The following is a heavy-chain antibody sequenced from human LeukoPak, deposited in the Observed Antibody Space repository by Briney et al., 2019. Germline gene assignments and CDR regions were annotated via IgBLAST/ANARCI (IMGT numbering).Heavy chain of an antibody. D-gene: IGHD1-26*01. CDR2: IYTSGST. V-gene: IGHV4-4*07. J-gene: IGHJ6*03. CDR3: ARDREVGATSWYYYFYYYMDV. CDR1: GGSISSYY. Sequence: SETLPLTCTVSGGSISSYYWSWIRQPAGKGLEWIGRIYTSGSTNYNPSLKSRVTMSVDTSKNQFSLKLSSVTAADTAVYYCARDREVGATSWYYYFYYYMDVWGKGTTVTVSS.